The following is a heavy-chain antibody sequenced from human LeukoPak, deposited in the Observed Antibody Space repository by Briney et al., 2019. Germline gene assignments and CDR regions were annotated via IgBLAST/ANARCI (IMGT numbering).Heavy chain of an antibody. CDR1: GGSISSYY. D-gene: IGHD4-17*01. V-gene: IGHV4-59*08. Sequence: PSETLSLTCTVSGGSISSYYWSWIRQPPGKGLEWIEYIYYSGSTNYNPSLKSRVTISVDTSKNQFSLKLSSVTAADTAVYYCARHVRVTTSFDYWGQGTLVTVSS. CDR3: ARHVRVTTSFDY. CDR2: IYYSGST. J-gene: IGHJ4*02.